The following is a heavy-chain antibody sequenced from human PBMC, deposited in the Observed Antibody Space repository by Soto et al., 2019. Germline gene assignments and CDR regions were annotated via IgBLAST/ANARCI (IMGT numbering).Heavy chain of an antibody. D-gene: IGHD2-2*02. CDR3: ARAYLCSSTSCYRLDP. V-gene: IGHV1-18*01. CDR1: GYTFTSYG. J-gene: IGHJ5*02. CDR2: ISAYNGNT. Sequence: GASVKVSCKASGYTFTSYGISWVRQAPGQGLEWMGWISAYNGNTNYAQKLQGRVTMTTDTSTSTAYMELRSLRSDDTAVYYCARAYLCSSTSCYRLDPWGQGTLVTVSP.